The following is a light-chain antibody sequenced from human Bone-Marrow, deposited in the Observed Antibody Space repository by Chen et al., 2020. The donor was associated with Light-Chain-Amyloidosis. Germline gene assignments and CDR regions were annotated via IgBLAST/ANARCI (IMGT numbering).Light chain of an antibody. Sequence: SYVLTQPSSVSVAPGQTATIACGGNNIGSTSVHWYQQTPGQAPLLVVYDDSDRHSGIPVRMAGSHAGNTATLSISRVEAGDEADDYCQVWDRSSDRPGFGGGTKLPV. CDR2: DDS. V-gene: IGLV3-21*02. J-gene: IGLJ3*02. CDR1: NIGSTS. CDR3: QVWDRSSDRPG.